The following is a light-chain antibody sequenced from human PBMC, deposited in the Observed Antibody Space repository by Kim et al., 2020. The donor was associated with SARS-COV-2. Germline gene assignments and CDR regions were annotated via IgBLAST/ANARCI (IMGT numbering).Light chain of an antibody. CDR3: QAWDSSTVV. Sequence: VSTEQRASSTCSGDKLGDKDACWYQQKPGQSPVLVIYEDSKRPSGIPERFFGSNSGNTATLTIRGTQAMDEADYYCQAWDSSTVVFGGGTRLTVL. CDR1: KLGDKD. J-gene: IGLJ2*01. CDR2: EDS. V-gene: IGLV3-1*01.